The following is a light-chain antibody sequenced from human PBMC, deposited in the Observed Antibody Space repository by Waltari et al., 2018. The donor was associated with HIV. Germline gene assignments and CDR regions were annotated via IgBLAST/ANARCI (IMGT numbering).Light chain of an antibody. Sequence: EIVMTQSPATLSVSPGERATLSCRASQSVSSNLAWYQQKPGQAPRLLIYGPSTRATGISARFSGSGSGTEFTLTISSLQSEDFAVYYCQQYNNWPPWTFGQGTKVEIK. CDR3: QQYNNWPPWT. CDR2: GPS. J-gene: IGKJ1*01. V-gene: IGKV3-15*01. CDR1: QSVSSN.